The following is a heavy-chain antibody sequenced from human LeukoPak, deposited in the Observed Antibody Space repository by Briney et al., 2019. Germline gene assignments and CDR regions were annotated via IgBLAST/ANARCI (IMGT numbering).Heavy chain of an antibody. CDR1: GGSISSYY. D-gene: IGHD3-10*01. V-gene: IGHV4-4*07. CDR3: ARAYYYGSGSYAFDI. CDR2: IYTSGST. Sequence: SETLSLTCTVSGGSISSYYWSWIRQPAGKGLKWIGRIYTSGSTNYNPSLKSRVTISVDTSKNQFSLKLSSVTAADTAVYYCARAYYYGSGSYAFDIWGQGTMVTVSS. J-gene: IGHJ3*02.